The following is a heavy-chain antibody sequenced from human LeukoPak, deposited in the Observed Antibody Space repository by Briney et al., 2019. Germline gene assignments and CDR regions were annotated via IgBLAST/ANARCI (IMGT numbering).Heavy chain of an antibody. CDR1: GFTFSSYG. CDR2: ISYDGSNK. CDR3: AKGPYYYDSSGPFDC. Sequence: GGSLRLSCAASGFTFSSYGMHWVRQAPGKGLEWVAVISYDGSNKYYADSVKGRFTISRDNSKNTLYLQMNSLRAEDTAVYYCAKGPYYYDSSGPFDCWGQGTLVTVYS. J-gene: IGHJ4*02. V-gene: IGHV3-30*18. D-gene: IGHD3-22*01.